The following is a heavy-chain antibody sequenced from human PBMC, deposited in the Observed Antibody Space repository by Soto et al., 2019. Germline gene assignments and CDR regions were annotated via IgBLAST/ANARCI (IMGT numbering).Heavy chain of an antibody. CDR3: ARLWFGELHYYYGMDV. V-gene: IGHV1-69*02. CDR2: IIPILGIA. J-gene: IGHJ6*02. CDR1: GGTFSSYT. D-gene: IGHD3-10*01. Sequence: SVKVSCKASGGTFSSYTISGVRQAPGQGLEWMGRIIPILGIANYAQKFRGRVTITADKSTSTAYMELSSLRSEDTAVYYCARLWFGELHYYYGMDVWGQGTTVTVSS.